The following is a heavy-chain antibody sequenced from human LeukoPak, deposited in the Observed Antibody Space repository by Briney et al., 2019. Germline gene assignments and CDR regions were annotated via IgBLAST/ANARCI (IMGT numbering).Heavy chain of an antibody. CDR1: GFTFSSYG. Sequence: GGSLRLSCAASGFTFSSYGMHWVRQAPGKGLELVAFIRYDGSNKYYADSVKGRFTISRDNSKNTLYLQMNSLRAEDTAVYYCAKSFGDRFLEWLWGPWGQGTLVTVSS. CDR2: IRYDGSNK. CDR3: AKSFGDRFLEWLWGP. D-gene: IGHD3-3*01. V-gene: IGHV3-30*02. J-gene: IGHJ5*02.